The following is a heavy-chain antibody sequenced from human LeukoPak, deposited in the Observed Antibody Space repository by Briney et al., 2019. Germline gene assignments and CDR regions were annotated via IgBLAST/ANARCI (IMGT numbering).Heavy chain of an antibody. Sequence: GGSLRLSCAASGFTVSSNYMTWVRQAPGKGLEWVSVIYSDGNTYYADSVKGRFSISRDNSKNTLYLQMNSLRAEDTAVYYCARVTIFGVAPFDYWGQGTLVTVSS. CDR2: IYSDGNT. J-gene: IGHJ4*02. CDR3: ARVTIFGVAPFDY. D-gene: IGHD3-3*01. CDR1: GFTVSSNY. V-gene: IGHV3-53*01.